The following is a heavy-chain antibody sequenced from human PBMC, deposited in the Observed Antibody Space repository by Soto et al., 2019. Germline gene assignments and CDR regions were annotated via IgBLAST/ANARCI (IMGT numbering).Heavy chain of an antibody. CDR2: ISAYNGNT. V-gene: IGHV1-18*01. CDR3: ARDVVVPAASLNWFDP. J-gene: IGHJ5*02. Sequence: GASVKVSCKASGYTFTSYGISWVRQAPGQGLEWMGWISAYNGNTNYAQKLQGRVTMTTDTSTSTAYMELRSLRSDDTAVYYCARDVVVPAASLNWFDPWGQGTLVTVSS. D-gene: IGHD2-2*01. CDR1: GYTFTSYG.